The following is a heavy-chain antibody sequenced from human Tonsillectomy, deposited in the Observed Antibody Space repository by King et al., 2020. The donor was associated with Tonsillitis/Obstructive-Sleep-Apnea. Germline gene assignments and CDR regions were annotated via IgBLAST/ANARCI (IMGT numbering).Heavy chain of an antibody. Sequence: VQLVESGGGLVQPGRSLRLSCAASGFTFDDYAMHWVRQAPGKGLEWVSGISWNSGSIGYADSVKGRFTISRDNAKNSLYLQLNSLRAEDTALYYCAKNMNPIVARGADMDVWGKGTTVTVS. CDR1: GFTFDDYA. J-gene: IGHJ6*03. D-gene: IGHD5-12*01. V-gene: IGHV3-9*01. CDR2: ISWNSGSI. CDR3: AKNMNPIVARGADMDV.